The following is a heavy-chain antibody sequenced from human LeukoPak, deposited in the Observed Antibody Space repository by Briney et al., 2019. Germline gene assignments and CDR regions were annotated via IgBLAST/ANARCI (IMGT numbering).Heavy chain of an antibody. CDR2: ISSAGTT. Sequence: SGGSLRLSCAASGFTVSSSYMSWVRQAPGKGLEWVSIISSAGTTYYADSVKGRFTISRDNSKNTVYLQVNSLSGEDTAVYYCARDLEAANTYYFDYWGQGTMVTVSS. V-gene: IGHV3-66*01. CDR1: GFTVSSSY. CDR3: ARDLEAANTYYFDY. J-gene: IGHJ4*02. D-gene: IGHD6-13*01.